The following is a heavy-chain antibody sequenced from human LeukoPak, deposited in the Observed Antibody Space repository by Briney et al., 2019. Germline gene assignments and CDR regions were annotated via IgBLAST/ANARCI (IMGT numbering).Heavy chain of an antibody. CDR3: ARSRLTIDYYYYYMDV. CDR1: GYSFTSYW. D-gene: IGHD5-24*01. J-gene: IGHJ6*03. CDR2: IYPGDSDT. Sequence: GESLKISCKVSGYSFTSYWIGWVRQMPGKGLEWMGSIYPGDSDTRYSPSFQGQVTISADKSISAAYLQWSSLKASDTAMYYCARSRLTIDYYYYYMDVWGKGTTVTVSS. V-gene: IGHV5-51*01.